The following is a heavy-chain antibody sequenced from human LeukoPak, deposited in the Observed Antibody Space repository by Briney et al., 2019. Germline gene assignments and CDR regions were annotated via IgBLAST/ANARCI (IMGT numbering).Heavy chain of an antibody. V-gene: IGHV4-59*01. D-gene: IGHD3-22*01. CDR3: ARVKYYYDSRGPYYYYYGMDV. J-gene: IGHJ6*02. Sequence: SETLSLTCTVSGGSISNYFWSWIRQPPGKGLEWIGYIYYSGSTNYNPSLKSRVTISVDTSKNQFSLKLSSVTAADTAVYYCARVKYYYDSRGPYYYYYGMDVWGQGTTVTVSS. CDR1: GGSISNYF. CDR2: IYYSGST.